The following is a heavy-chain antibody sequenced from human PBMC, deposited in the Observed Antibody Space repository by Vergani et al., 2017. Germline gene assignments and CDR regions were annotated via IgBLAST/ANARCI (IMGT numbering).Heavy chain of an antibody. V-gene: IGHV1-46*03. J-gene: IGHJ4*02. CDR3: ARGGYGILTGYRY. CDR2: INPSGGHT. D-gene: IGHD3-9*01. CDR1: GYTFSNYY. Sequence: QVQVVQSGAEVKKSGASVKVSCKTSGYTFSNYYMHWVRQAPGQGLEWMGIINPSGGHTNYAQKFQGRVTMTRDTSTSTVQMELSSLRSEDTAIYYCARGGYGILTGYRYWVQGTLVTVSA.